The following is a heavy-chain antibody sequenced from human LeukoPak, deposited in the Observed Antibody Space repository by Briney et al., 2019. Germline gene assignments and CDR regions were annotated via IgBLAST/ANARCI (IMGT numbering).Heavy chain of an antibody. CDR2: IRNKANRYTT. J-gene: IGHJ4*02. V-gene: IGHV3-72*01. D-gene: IGHD3-10*01. CDR1: GFTFSDHY. CDR3: TRALKVRGLSSYFDY. Sequence: GGSLRLSCAASGFTFSDHYMDWARQAPGKGLEWVGRIRNKANRYTTDYAASVKGRFTISRDDSKNSLYLQMNSLKTEDTALYYCTRALKVRGLSSYFDYWGQGTLVTVSS.